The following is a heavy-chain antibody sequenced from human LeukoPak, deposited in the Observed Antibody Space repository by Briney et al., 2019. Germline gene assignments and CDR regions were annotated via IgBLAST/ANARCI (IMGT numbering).Heavy chain of an antibody. J-gene: IGHJ3*01. Sequence: ASAKVSCKASGYTFNRYYVHWVRQAPGQGLEYMGIINPSGGGTRYAQKFQDRITMTWDTSTSTVYMELRSLRSEDTAVYYCARDSHMVRGGSIDAFGFWGQGTMVTVSS. D-gene: IGHD3-10*01. CDR2: INPSGGGT. CDR3: ARDSHMVRGGSIDAFGF. CDR1: GYTFNRYY. V-gene: IGHV1-46*02.